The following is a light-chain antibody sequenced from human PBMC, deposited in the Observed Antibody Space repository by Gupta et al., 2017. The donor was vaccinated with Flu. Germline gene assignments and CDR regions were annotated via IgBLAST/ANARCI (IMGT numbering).Light chain of an antibody. CDR2: AAS. CDR3: QQTDSIPQT. J-gene: IGKJ4*01. CDR1: QSISKD. Sequence: DIQMTQSPSSLSASVGDRVTITCLASQSISKDLNWFQKKQGKAPKLLIYAASSLQSGVPSRFSGSGSGTDFTLTISSLQLEDFARYYCQQTDSIPQTFGGGTKVEIK. V-gene: IGKV1-39*01.